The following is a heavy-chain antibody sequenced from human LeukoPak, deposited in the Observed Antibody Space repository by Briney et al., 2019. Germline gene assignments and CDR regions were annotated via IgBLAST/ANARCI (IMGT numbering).Heavy chain of an antibody. CDR3: ARDRSSAYDIGV. V-gene: IGHV4-38-2*02. CDR1: GYSISSGYY. J-gene: IGHJ4*02. D-gene: IGHD6-6*01. Sequence: SETLSLTCAVSGYSISSGYYWGWIRQPPGKGLEWIGSIYHSGSTYYNPSHKSRVTISVDTSKNQFSLKVSSVTAADTAVYYCARDRSSAYDIGVWGQGTLVTVSS. CDR2: IYHSGST.